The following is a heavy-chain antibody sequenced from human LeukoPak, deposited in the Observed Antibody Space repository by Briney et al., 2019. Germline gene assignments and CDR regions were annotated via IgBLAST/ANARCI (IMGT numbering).Heavy chain of an antibody. Sequence: SGTLSLTCNVSGVSISSDYYWGWLRQSPGKGLEWIGSIYYSWTTYYNPSLQGRVSISVDTSKNQFSLKMYSVTATDTAVYYCARHEYLYYFPSWGQGTLVTVSS. CDR2: IYYSWTT. V-gene: IGHV4-39*01. D-gene: IGHD2/OR15-2a*01. CDR3: ARHEYLYYFPS. J-gene: IGHJ5*02. CDR1: GVSISSDYY.